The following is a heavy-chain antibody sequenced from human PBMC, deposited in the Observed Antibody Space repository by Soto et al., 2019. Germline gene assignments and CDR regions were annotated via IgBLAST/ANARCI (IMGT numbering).Heavy chain of an antibody. D-gene: IGHD3-10*01. CDR2: ISGSDGRT. V-gene: IGHV3-23*01. J-gene: IGHJ5*02. CDR1: GFTLSISD. CDR3: AKYYYASGSNWFDP. Sequence: GGSLRLSCAASGFTLSISDMSWVRQAPGKGLEWVSSISGSDGRTYYADSVKGRFTISRDNSKSRLYLQMSGLGVVDTAVYYCAKYYYASGSNWFDPWGRGTLVTVSS.